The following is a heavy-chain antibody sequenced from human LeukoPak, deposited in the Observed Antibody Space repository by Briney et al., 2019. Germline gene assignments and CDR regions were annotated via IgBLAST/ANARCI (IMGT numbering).Heavy chain of an antibody. Sequence: GASVKVSCKASGYTFTSYYMHWVRQGPGQGLGWMGIINPSGGSTSYAQKFQGRVTMTRDTSTNTVYMELSSLRSEDTAVFYCVSGASSIAALNPFWYCDLWRRGTLATVSS. CDR2: INPSGGST. CDR3: VSGASSIAALNPFWYCDL. V-gene: IGHV1-46*01. CDR1: GYTFTSYY. D-gene: IGHD6-6*01. J-gene: IGHJ2*01.